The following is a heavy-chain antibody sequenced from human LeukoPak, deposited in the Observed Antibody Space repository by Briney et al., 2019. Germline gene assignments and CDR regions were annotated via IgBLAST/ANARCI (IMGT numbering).Heavy chain of an antibody. V-gene: IGHV1-69*05. CDR2: IIPIFGTA. Sequence: ASVKVSCTASVGTFSSYAISWVRQAPGQGLEWMGGIIPIFGTANYAQKFQGRVTITTDESTSTAYMELSSLRSEDTAVYYCARGKRPATYYYDSSGYSYYFDYWGQGTLVTVSS. CDR3: ARGKRPATYYYDSSGYSYYFDY. J-gene: IGHJ4*02. D-gene: IGHD3-22*01. CDR1: VGTFSSYA.